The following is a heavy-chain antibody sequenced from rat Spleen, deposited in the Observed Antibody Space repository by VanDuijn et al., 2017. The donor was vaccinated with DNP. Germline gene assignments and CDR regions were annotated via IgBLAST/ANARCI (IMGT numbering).Heavy chain of an antibody. Sequence: QVQLKESGPGLVQPSQTLSLTCTVSGFSLTNYHVDWVRQPPGKGLEWMGRVQSDGNTDYNSVLKSRLSISRETSKSQVFLKMNSVQTEDTAMYFCARSQGYYFDGSYYPFAYWGQGTLVTVSS. V-gene: IGHV2-27*01. J-gene: IGHJ3*01. CDR1: GFSLTNYH. D-gene: IGHD1-12*02. CDR2: VQSDGNT. CDR3: ARSQGYYFDGSYYPFAY.